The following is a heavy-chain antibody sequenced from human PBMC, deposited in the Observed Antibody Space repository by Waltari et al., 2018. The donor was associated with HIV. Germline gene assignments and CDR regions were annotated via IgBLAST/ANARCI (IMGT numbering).Heavy chain of an antibody. J-gene: IGHJ2*01. Sequence: EAQLVESVGGLTQPGGSLSHSCAASRFTVSCTNMSWVRQAPGKGLEWVSVIYSGGSTYYADSVKGRFTISRDNSKNTLYLQMNSLRAEDTAVYYCARSGLIGCWGRGTLVTVSS. CDR3: ARSGLIGC. V-gene: IGHV3-53*01. D-gene: IGHD3-16*01. CDR2: IYSGGST. CDR1: RFTVSCTN.